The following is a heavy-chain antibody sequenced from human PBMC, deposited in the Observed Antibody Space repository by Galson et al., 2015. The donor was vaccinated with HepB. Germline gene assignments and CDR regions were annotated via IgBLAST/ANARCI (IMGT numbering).Heavy chain of an antibody. CDR3: IQNWNGDN. CDR1: GFTFNIYA. V-gene: IGHV3-23*01. CDR2: INNNGGMT. D-gene: IGHD1-1*01. J-gene: IGHJ4*02. Sequence: SLRLSCAASGFTFNIYAMSWVRQAPEKGLEWVSAINNNGGMTYYADSVKDRFTISRDNSKNTLYLQMNSLRAEDTAVYYCIQNWNGDNWGQGTLVTVSS.